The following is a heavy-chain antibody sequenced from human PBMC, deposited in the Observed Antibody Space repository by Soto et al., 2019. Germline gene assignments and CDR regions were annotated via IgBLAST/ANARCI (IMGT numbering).Heavy chain of an antibody. V-gene: IGHV3-30-3*01. CDR1: GFTFSSYA. CDR2: ISYDGSNK. D-gene: IGHD3-9*01. J-gene: IGHJ4*02. CDR3: ARDPLLRYFDWLLDY. Sequence: PGGSLRLSCAASGFTFSSYAMHWVRQAPGEGLEWVAVISYDGSNKYYADSVKGRFTISRDNSKNTLYLQMNSLRAEDTAVYYCARDPLLRYFDWLLDYWGQGTLVTVSS.